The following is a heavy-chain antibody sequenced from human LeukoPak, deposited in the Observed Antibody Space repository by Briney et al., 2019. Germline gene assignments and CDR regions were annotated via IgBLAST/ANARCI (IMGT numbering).Heavy chain of an antibody. D-gene: IGHD5-18*01. CDR1: GFTFSSSD. Sequence: GGSLRLSCAASGFTFSSSDIHWVRQAPGKGLEWVAFISYDGSDKYYAESVKGRFTVSRDNSKNTLYLQMNSPRAEDTAVYYCARTVDTAMVWVDYWGQGTLVTVSS. CDR3: ARTVDTAMVWVDY. J-gene: IGHJ4*02. V-gene: IGHV3-30*03. CDR2: ISYDGSDK.